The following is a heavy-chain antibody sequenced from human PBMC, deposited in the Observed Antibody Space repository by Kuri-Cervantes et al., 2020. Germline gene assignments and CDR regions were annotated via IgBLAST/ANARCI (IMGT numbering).Heavy chain of an antibody. CDR3: ARDGYYYYYMDV. Sequence: GGSLRLSCAASGFTFSSYGMHWVRQAPGKGLEWVAVMSYDGSNKYYADSVKGRFTISRDNSKNTLYLQMNSLRAEDTAVYYCARDGYYYYYMDVWGKGTTVTVSS. CDR2: MSYDGSNK. CDR1: GFTFSSYG. V-gene: IGHV3-30*03. J-gene: IGHJ6*03.